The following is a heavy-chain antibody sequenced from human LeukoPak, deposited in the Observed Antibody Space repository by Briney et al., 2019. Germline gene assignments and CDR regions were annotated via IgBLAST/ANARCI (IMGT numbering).Heavy chain of an antibody. D-gene: IGHD3-10*01. CDR3: ARRPALGVLHRDV. V-gene: IGHV4-34*01. Sequence: SETLSLTCAVCGGSFSGYYWSGIRQPPGRGVEWIGEINHYGSTNYNPPLKSRVTISVDTSKYQFSLSLSSVTAADTAVYYWARRPALGVLHRDVWGQGTTVTVSS. CDR1: GGSFSGYY. CDR2: INHYGST. J-gene: IGHJ6*02.